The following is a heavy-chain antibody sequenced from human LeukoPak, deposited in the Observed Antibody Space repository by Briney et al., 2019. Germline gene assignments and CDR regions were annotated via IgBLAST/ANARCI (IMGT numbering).Heavy chain of an antibody. Sequence: SQTLSLTCAISGDSVSRNSAAWNWIRQSPSGGLEWLGRTYYRSKWFNDYAVSVQSRITINPDTSTNQVSLQLNSVTPEDTAVYYCVRGVAVSGFDYWGQGTLVTVSS. CDR3: VRGVAVSGFDY. CDR2: TYYRSKWFN. J-gene: IGHJ4*02. CDR1: GDSVSRNSAA. V-gene: IGHV6-1*01. D-gene: IGHD5/OR15-5a*01.